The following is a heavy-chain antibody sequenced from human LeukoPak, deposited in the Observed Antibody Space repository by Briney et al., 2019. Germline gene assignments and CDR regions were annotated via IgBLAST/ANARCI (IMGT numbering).Heavy chain of an antibody. CDR2: INPSGGST. CDR1: GYTFTSYY. Sequence: RASVKVSCKASGYTFTSYYMHWVRQAPGQGLEWMGIINPSGGSTSYAQKFQGRVTMTRDMSTSTVYMELSSLRSEDTAVYYCARMVKRYFDWLLYDYWGQGTLVTVSS. CDR3: ARMVKRYFDWLLYDY. J-gene: IGHJ4*02. D-gene: IGHD3-9*01. V-gene: IGHV1-46*01.